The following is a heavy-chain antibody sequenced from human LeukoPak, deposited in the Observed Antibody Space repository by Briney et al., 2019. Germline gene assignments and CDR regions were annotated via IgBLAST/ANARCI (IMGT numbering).Heavy chain of an antibody. CDR1: GFTFSSYA. D-gene: IGHD6-19*01. V-gene: IGHV3-30-3*01. Sequence: PGRSLRLSCAASGFTFSSYAMHWVRQAPGKGLEWVAVISYDGSNKYYADSVKGRFTISRDNSKNTLYLQMNSLRAEDTAVYYCARATFGIAVAGTQTDYWGQGTLVTVSS. CDR3: ARATFGIAVAGTQTDY. J-gene: IGHJ4*02. CDR2: ISYDGSNK.